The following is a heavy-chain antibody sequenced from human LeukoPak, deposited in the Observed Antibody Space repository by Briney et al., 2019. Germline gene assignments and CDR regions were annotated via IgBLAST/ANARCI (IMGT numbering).Heavy chain of an antibody. D-gene: IGHD3-10*01. CDR3: AKCMVRGVIIARGAFDI. V-gene: IGHV3-23*01. CDR2: ISGSGGST. J-gene: IGHJ3*02. Sequence: GGSLRLSCAASGFTFSSYAMSWVRQAPGKGLEWVSAISGSGGSTYYADSVKGLLTISRDNSKNTLYLQMNSLRAEDTAVYYCAKCMVRGVIIARGAFDIWGQGTMVTVSS. CDR1: GFTFSSYA.